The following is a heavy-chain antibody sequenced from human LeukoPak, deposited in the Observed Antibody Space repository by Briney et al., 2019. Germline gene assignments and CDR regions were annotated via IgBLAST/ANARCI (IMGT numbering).Heavy chain of an antibody. CDR2: ISSSGCTI. Sequence: GGSLRLSCAASGFTFSDYYMSWIRQAPGKGLEWVSYISSSGCTIYYADSVKGRFTIPRDNAKNSLYLQMNSLRAEDTAVYYCARYMTTVTTSWFDPWGQGTLVTVSS. CDR1: GFTFSDYY. J-gene: IGHJ5*02. CDR3: ARYMTTVTTSWFDP. V-gene: IGHV3-11*01. D-gene: IGHD4-17*01.